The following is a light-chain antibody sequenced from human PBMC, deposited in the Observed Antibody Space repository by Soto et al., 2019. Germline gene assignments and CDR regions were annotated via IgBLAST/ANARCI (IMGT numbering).Light chain of an antibody. CDR1: QDISNS. CDR3: QKYNTAPLT. Sequence: EIQMTQSPSSLSASVGDRATITCRASQDISNSLAWYQQKPGKVPNLLIYAASTLQAGGPNRFSGSGSGTDFILTITSREPEDVAAYYCQKYNTAPLTFGVGTRVEIK. CDR2: AAS. V-gene: IGKV1-27*01. J-gene: IGKJ4*01.